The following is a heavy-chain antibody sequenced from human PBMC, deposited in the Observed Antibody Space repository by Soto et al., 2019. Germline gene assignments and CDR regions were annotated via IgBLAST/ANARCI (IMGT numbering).Heavy chain of an antibody. V-gene: IGHV1-69*02. CDR2: IIPILGIA. CDR1: GGTFSSYT. Sequence: QVQLVQSGAEVKKPRSSVKVSCKASGGTFSSYTISWVRQAPGLGLEWMGRIIPILGIANYAQKFQSRVTITADKSTSTAYMEMSSLRSEDTAVYYCARDNGLAYCGGDCYSWGQGTLVTVSS. D-gene: IGHD2-21*02. J-gene: IGHJ4*02. CDR3: ARDNGLAYCGGDCYS.